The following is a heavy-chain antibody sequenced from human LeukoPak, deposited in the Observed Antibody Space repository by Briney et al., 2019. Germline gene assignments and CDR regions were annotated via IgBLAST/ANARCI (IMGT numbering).Heavy chain of an antibody. CDR1: GDSISTSNSY. D-gene: IGHD6-13*01. J-gene: IGHJ6*03. Sequence: SETLSLTCTVSGDSISTSNSYWGWIRQPPWKGLEWIGYIYYSGSTNYNPSLKSRVTISVDTSKNQFSPKLSSVTAADTAVYYCARDLRSGIAAADYYYMDVWGKGTTVTISS. CDR2: IYYSGST. CDR3: ARDLRSGIAAADYYYMDV. V-gene: IGHV4-61*01.